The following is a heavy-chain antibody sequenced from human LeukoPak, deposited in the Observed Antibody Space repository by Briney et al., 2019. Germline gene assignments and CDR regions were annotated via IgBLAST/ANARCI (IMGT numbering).Heavy chain of an antibody. Sequence: ASVKVSCKASGYTFTGYYMHWVRQAPGQGLEWMGWINPNSGGTNYAQKFQGWVTMTRDTSISTAYVELSRLRSDDTAVYYCARSATAMRYFDYWGQGTLVTVSS. CDR2: INPNSGGT. J-gene: IGHJ4*02. CDR1: GYTFTGYY. CDR3: ARSATAMRYFDY. D-gene: IGHD5-18*01. V-gene: IGHV1-2*04.